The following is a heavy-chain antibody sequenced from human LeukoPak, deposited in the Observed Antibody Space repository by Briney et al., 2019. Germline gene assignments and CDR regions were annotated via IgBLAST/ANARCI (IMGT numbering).Heavy chain of an antibody. J-gene: IGHJ4*02. CDR1: GGSISTYY. D-gene: IGHD2-2*01. Sequence: SETLSLTCTVSGGSISTYYWSWIRQPAGKGLEWIGRIYSSGDTNYNPSLKSRLTMSVDTSKNQFSLKLSSVTAADTAVYYCARQLGYCSSTSCYADKVDYWGQGTLVTVSS. CDR2: IYSSGDT. CDR3: ARQLGYCSSTSCYADKVDY. V-gene: IGHV4-4*07.